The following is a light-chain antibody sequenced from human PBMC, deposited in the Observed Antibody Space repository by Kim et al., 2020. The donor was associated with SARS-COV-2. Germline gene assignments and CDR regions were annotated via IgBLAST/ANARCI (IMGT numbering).Light chain of an antibody. CDR2: DAS. J-gene: IGKJ4*01. Sequence: ESVGARVTIACRASHDINIFLNWFQQEPGEAPKLLISDASSLETGLPLRFSGSGSATYFTFTISSLQPGDVATYYCQQFDTLPLTFGGGTKVDIK. CDR1: HDINIF. CDR3: QQFDTLPLT. V-gene: IGKV1-33*01.